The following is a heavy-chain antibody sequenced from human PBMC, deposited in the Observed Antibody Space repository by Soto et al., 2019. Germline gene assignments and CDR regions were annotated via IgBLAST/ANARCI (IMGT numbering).Heavy chain of an antibody. V-gene: IGHV3-30-3*01. CDR2: ISYDGSNK. D-gene: IGHD1-26*01. Sequence: GGSLRLSCAASGFTFTNYALHWVRQAPGKGLEWVAVISYDGSNKYYIESVKGRFTISRDNSKNTLFLHMNSLRTDDTAVYYCARADGGSYYVGVDYWGQGTLVTVSS. CDR3: ARADGGSYYVGVDY. CDR1: GFTFTNYA. J-gene: IGHJ4*02.